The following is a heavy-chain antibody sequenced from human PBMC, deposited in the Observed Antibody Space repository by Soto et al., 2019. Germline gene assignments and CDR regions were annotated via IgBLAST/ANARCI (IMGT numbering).Heavy chain of an antibody. CDR2: ISGSGGST. CDR3: ADLPTSYDFWSGYYLDV. J-gene: IGHJ6*03. Sequence: GGSLRLSCAASGFTFSTYAMTWVRQAPGKGLEWVSGISGSGGSTYYADSVKGRFTISRDNSKNTLYLQMNSLRAEDTAVYYCADLPTSYDFWSGYYLDVWGKGTTVTVSS. CDR1: GFTFSTYA. V-gene: IGHV3-23*01. D-gene: IGHD3-3*01.